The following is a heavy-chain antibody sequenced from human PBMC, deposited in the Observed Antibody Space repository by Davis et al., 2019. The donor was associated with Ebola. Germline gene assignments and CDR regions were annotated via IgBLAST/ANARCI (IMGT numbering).Heavy chain of an antibody. Sequence: SETLSLTCAVYGGSFSGYYWSWIRQPPGKGLEWIGEISNSGSTNYNPSLKSRVTISVDKSKNQFSLKLSSVTAADTAVYYWARALGGYSGYASFPDYWGQGTLVTVSS. CDR2: ISNSGST. D-gene: IGHD5-12*01. V-gene: IGHV4-34*01. J-gene: IGHJ4*02. CDR3: ARALGGYSGYASFPDY. CDR1: GGSFSGYY.